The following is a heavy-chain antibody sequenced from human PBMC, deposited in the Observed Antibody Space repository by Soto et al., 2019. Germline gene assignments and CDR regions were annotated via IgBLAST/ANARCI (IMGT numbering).Heavy chain of an antibody. CDR1: GFTFSSYA. J-gene: IGHJ6*02. Sequence: GSLRLSCAASGFTFSSYAMHWVRQAPGKGLEWVAVISYDGSNKYYADSVKGRFTISRDNSKNTLYLQMNSLRAEDTAVYYCARDQRKWLPTAYGMDVWGQGTTVTVSS. CDR3: ARDQRKWLPTAYGMDV. CDR2: ISYDGSNK. V-gene: IGHV3-30-3*01. D-gene: IGHD3-22*01.